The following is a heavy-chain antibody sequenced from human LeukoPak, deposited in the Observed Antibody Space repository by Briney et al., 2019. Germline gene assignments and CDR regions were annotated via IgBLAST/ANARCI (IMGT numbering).Heavy chain of an antibody. D-gene: IGHD2-2*01. CDR2: ISYDGSNK. CDR1: GFTFSSYA. CDR3: AKMGDIVVVPAAHFDY. V-gene: IGHV3-30-3*02. Sequence: PGRSLRLSCAASGFTFSSYAMHWVRQAPGKGLEWVAVISYDGSNKYYADSVKGRFTISRDNSKNTLYLQMNSLRAEDTAVYYCAKMGDIVVVPAAHFDYWGQGTLVTVSS. J-gene: IGHJ4*02.